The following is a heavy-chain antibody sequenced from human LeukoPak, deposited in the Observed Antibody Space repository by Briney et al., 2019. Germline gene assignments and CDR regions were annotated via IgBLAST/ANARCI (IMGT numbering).Heavy chain of an antibody. Sequence: GGSLRLSCAASGFTFSSYGMHWVRQAPGKGLEWVAVIWYDGSNKYYADSVQGRFTISRDNSKNTLYLQMNSLRAEDTAVYYCARGDYYDVYDAFDIWGQGTMVTVSS. CDR3: ARGDYYDVYDAFDI. CDR1: GFTFSSYG. J-gene: IGHJ3*02. D-gene: IGHD3-3*01. V-gene: IGHV3-33*01. CDR2: IWYDGSNK.